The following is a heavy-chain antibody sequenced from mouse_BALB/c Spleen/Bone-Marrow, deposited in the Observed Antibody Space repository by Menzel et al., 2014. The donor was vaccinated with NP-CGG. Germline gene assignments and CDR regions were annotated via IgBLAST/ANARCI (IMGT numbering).Heavy chain of an antibody. CDR3: ARSDGYYPYYYAMDY. Sequence: VQLQESGAELVKPGASVKLSCKASGYSFTSYWMHWVKQRPGQGLEWIGEINPSNGRTNYNEKFKSKATLTVDKSSSTAYMQLSSLTSEDSAVYYCARSDGYYPYYYAMDYWGQGTSVTVPS. V-gene: IGHV1S81*02. CDR1: GYSFTSYW. D-gene: IGHD2-3*01. J-gene: IGHJ4*01. CDR2: INPSNGRT.